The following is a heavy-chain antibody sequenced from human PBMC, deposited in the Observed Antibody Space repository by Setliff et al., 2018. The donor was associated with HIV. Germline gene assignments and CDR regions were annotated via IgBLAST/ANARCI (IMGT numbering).Heavy chain of an antibody. CDR3: ARAPSSYDFWSGYYYYYMDV. Sequence: GGSLRLSCAASGFTVSNTYMSWVRQAPGEGLEWVSIIYSAGSTHYAGSVEGRFTVSRDNSNNTLYLQMNGLRPEDTAVYYCARAPSSYDFWSGYYYYYMDVWGKGTTVTVSS. V-gene: IGHV3-66*02. CDR2: IYSAGST. CDR1: GFTVSNTY. D-gene: IGHD3-3*01. J-gene: IGHJ6*03.